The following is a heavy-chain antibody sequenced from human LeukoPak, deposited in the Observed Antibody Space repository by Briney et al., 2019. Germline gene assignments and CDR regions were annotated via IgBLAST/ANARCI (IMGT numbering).Heavy chain of an antibody. CDR3: ARDRDIVVVPAGIDY. Sequence: GGSLRLSCAASGFTFSSYSMNWVRQAPGKGLEWVSSMTSSSSYICYADSVKGRSTISRDNAKNSLYLQMNSLRAEDTAVYYCARDRDIVVVPAGIDYWGQGTLVTVSS. CDR2: MTSSSSYI. J-gene: IGHJ4*02. V-gene: IGHV3-21*01. D-gene: IGHD2-2*01. CDR1: GFTFSSYS.